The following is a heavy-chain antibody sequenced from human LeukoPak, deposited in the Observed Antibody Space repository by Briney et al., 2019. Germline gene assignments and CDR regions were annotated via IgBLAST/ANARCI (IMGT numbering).Heavy chain of an antibody. Sequence: GRSLRLSCAASGFTFSSYAMHWVRQAPGKGLEWVAVISYDGSNKYYADSVKGRFTISRDNSKNTLHLQMNSLRAEDTAVYYCARDGPSSPRGLTTYYFDYWGQGTLVTVSS. CDR1: GFTFSSYA. V-gene: IGHV3-30*04. J-gene: IGHJ4*02. D-gene: IGHD6-13*01. CDR3: ARDGPSSPRGLTTYYFDY. CDR2: ISYDGSNK.